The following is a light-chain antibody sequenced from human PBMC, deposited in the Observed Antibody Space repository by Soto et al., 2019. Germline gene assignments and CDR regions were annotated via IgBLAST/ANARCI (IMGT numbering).Light chain of an antibody. V-gene: IGLV2-14*01. CDR2: EVN. Sequence: QSVLTQPASVSGSPGQSIIISCTGTSSDVGRYNYVSWYQQHPGKAPKLIIYEVNNRPSEISNRFSGSESANTASLTISGLQAEDEADYYCTSFTSSATYVFGTGTKLTVL. CDR1: SSDVGRYNY. J-gene: IGLJ1*01. CDR3: TSFTSSATYV.